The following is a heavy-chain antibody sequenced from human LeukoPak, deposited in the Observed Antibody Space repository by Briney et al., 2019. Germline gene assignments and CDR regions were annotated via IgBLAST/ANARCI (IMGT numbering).Heavy chain of an antibody. CDR3: ARAAYCSSTSCLWFDP. Sequence: SETLSLTCTVSGGSISSYYWSWIRQPPGKGLEWIGYIYYSGSTNYNPSLKSRVTISVDTSKNQFSLKPSSVTAADTAVYYCARAAYCSSTSCLWFDPWGQGTLVTVSS. D-gene: IGHD2-2*01. J-gene: IGHJ5*02. CDR2: IYYSGST. CDR1: GGSISSYY. V-gene: IGHV4-59*01.